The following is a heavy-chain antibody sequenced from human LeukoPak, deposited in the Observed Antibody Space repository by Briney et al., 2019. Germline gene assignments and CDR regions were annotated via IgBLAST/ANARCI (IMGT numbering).Heavy chain of an antibody. Sequence: GASVKVSCKASGYTFTGYYMHWVRQAPGQGLEWMGRINPNSGGTNYAQKFQGRVTMTRDTSISTAYMELSRLRSDDTAVYYCARAVRSSIAARTFDYWGQGTLVTVSS. V-gene: IGHV1-2*06. D-gene: IGHD6-6*01. CDR3: ARAVRSSIAARTFDY. J-gene: IGHJ4*02. CDR1: GYTFTGYY. CDR2: INPNSGGT.